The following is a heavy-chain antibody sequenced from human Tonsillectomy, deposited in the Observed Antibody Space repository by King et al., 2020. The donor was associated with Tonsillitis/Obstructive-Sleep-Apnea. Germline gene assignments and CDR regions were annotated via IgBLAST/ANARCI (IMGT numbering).Heavy chain of an antibody. CDR1: GFTFSDYT. V-gene: IGHV3-21*01. CDR2: ISNSGSSI. Sequence: VQLVESGGGLVKPGRSLRLSCAASGFTFSDYTMNWVRQAPGKGLEWVSSISNSGSSIYYADSVRGRFTISRDNAKNSLYLQMNSLRAEDTAVYYCANREWQLDDYYYYYMDVWGKGTTVTVSS. J-gene: IGHJ6*03. CDR3: ANREWQLDDYYYYYMDV. D-gene: IGHD3-3*01.